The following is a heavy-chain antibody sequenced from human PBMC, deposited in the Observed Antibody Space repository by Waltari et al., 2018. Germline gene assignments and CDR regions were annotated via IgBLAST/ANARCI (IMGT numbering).Heavy chain of an antibody. J-gene: IGHJ4*02. V-gene: IGHV1-2*06. D-gene: IGHD2-2*01. CDR2: INPNNGGT. CDR3: AREPRGGGLPDY. Sequence: QVQLVQSGAEEKRPGASVKVACKASGYSFTGHYIHLLLQAPGQGLEWMGRINPNNGGTIYAQEFQGRVTMTRDTSISTAYMELSGLRSDDTAVYYCAREPRGGGLPDYWGQGTLVTVSS. CDR1: GYSFTGHY.